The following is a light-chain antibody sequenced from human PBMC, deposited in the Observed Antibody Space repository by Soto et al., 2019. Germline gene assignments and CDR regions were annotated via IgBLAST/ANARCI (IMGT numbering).Light chain of an antibody. CDR2: DAS. J-gene: IGKJ3*01. V-gene: IGKV3-20*01. CDR1: QSVSSSY. Sequence: EIVLTQSPGTLSLSPGERATLSCRASQSVSSSYLAWYQQKPGQAPRLLIYDASRRATGIPDRFSGSGSGTDFTLTISRLEPEDFAVYYCQQYGSSPGLLTFGPGTNVDIK. CDR3: QQYGSSPGLLT.